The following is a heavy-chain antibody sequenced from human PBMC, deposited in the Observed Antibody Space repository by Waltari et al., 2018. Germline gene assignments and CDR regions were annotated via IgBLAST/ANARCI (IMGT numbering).Heavy chain of an antibody. CDR2: INHSGST. J-gene: IGHJ6*02. Sequence: QEQLQQWGAGLLKPSETLSLTCAVYGGSFSGYYWSWIRQPPGKGLEWIGEINHSGSTNYNPSLKSRVTISVDTSKNQFSLKLSSVTAADTAVYYCAREEVYCSGGSCYSGGNYYYGMDVWGQGTTVTVSS. CDR1: GGSFSGYY. CDR3: AREEVYCSGGSCYSGGNYYYGMDV. V-gene: IGHV4-34*01. D-gene: IGHD2-15*01.